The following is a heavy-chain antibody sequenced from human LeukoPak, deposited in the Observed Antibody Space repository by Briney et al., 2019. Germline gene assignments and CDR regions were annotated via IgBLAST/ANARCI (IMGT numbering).Heavy chain of an antibody. CDR1: GGSFSGYY. J-gene: IGHJ5*02. CDR3: ARVRLTNWFDP. CDR2: INHSGST. Sequence: SETLFLTCAVYGGSFSGYYWSWIRQPPGKGLEWIGEINHSGSTNYNPSLKSRVTISVDTSKNQFSLKLSSVTAADTAVYYCARVRLTNWFDPWGQGTLVTVSS. V-gene: IGHV4-34*01.